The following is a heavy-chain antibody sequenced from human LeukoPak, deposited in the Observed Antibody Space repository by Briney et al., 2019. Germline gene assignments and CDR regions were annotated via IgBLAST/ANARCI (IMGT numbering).Heavy chain of an antibody. CDR2: ISSSSSYI. Sequence: GGSLRLSCAASGFTFSSYSMNWVRQAPGKGLEWVSSISSSSSYIYYADSVKGRFTISRDNAKNSLYLQMNCLRAEDTAVYYCTRDQIEECSSTGCYGSSDYWGQGTLVTVTS. J-gene: IGHJ4*02. CDR3: TRDQIEECSSTGCYGSSDY. D-gene: IGHD2-2*01. CDR1: GFTFSSYS. V-gene: IGHV3-21*01.